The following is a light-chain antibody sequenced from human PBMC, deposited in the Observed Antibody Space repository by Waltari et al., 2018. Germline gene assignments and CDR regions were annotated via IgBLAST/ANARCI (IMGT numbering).Light chain of an antibody. CDR3: QKYVRLPAT. Sequence: SMAIQSVVRSLACYQQNPGQAPRLLIYDESSRGTGIPDRFSGSGSGTDFSLTISRLGPEDFAVYYCQKYVRLPATFGQGNKVENK. V-gene: IGKV3-20*01. CDR2: DES. CDR1: QSVVRS. J-gene: IGKJ1*01.